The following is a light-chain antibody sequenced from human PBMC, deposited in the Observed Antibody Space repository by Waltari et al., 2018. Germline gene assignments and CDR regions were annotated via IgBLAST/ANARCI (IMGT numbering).Light chain of an antibody. Sequence: QSALTQPASVSGSPGQSITISCTGTNNDIGSYNLVSWYQQPPGKAPKVIIFEVNKRPSGVSNRFSGSKSGNTASLTVSGLQPEDEADYYCCSYAGTPRVVFGGGTKLTVL. V-gene: IGLV2-23*02. CDR3: CSYAGTPRVV. CDR1: NNDIGSYNL. J-gene: IGLJ2*01. CDR2: EVN.